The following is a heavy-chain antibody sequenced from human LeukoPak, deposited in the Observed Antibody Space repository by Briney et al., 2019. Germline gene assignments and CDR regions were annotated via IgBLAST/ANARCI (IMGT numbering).Heavy chain of an antibody. Sequence: GGSLRLSCVASGFTFSSYSFNWVRQAPGKGLEWISYIRDSPSTIYYADSVRRRFTISRDNAKNSLYLQMNSLRDEDTAVYYCARDQDFSFDYWGQGTLVTVSS. CDR2: IRDSPSTI. CDR3: ARDQDFSFDY. CDR1: GFTFSSYS. V-gene: IGHV3-48*02. J-gene: IGHJ4*02.